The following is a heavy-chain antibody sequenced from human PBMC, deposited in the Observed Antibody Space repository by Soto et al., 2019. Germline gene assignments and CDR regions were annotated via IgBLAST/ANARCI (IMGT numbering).Heavy chain of an antibody. CDR2: ISGSGGST. J-gene: IGHJ6*02. V-gene: IGHV3-23*01. D-gene: IGHD1-26*01. Sequence: GGSLRLSCAASGFTFSSYAMSWVRQAPGKGLEWVSAISGSGGSTYYADSVKGRFTISRDNSKNTLYLQMNSLRAEDTAVYYCAKGSGSYPTYYYYYGMDVWGQGTTVTVSS. CDR3: AKGSGSYPTYYYYYGMDV. CDR1: GFTFSSYA.